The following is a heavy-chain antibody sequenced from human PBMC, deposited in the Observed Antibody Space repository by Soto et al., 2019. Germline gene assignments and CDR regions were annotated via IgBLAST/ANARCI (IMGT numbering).Heavy chain of an antibody. CDR3: ARSSVVVTAILDWFDP. CDR1: GDSVSSNSAA. Sequence: SQTLSLTCAISGDSVSSNSAAWNWIRQSPSRGLEWLGRTYYRSKWYNDYAVSVKSRITINPDTSKNQFSLQLNSVTPEDTAVYYCARSSVVVTAILDWFDPWGRGTLVTVSS. V-gene: IGHV6-1*01. CDR2: TYYRSKWYN. J-gene: IGHJ5*02. D-gene: IGHD2-21*02.